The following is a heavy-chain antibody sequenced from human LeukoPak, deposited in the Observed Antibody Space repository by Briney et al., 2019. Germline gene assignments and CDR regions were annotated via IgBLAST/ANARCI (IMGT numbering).Heavy chain of an antibody. V-gene: IGHV1-46*01. CDR3: ARGTLRFLEWLCWFDP. D-gene: IGHD3-3*01. CDR1: GYTFTSYY. J-gene: IGHJ5*02. Sequence: GASVKVSCKASGYTFTSYYMQWVRQAPGQGLEWMGIINPSGGSTSYAQKFQGRVTMTRDTSTSTVYMELSSLRSEDTAVYYCARGTLRFLEWLCWFDPWGQGTLVTVSS. CDR2: INPSGGST.